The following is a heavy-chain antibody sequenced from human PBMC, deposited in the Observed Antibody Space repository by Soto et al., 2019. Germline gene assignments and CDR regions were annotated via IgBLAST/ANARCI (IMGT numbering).Heavy chain of an antibody. V-gene: IGHV4-59*01. CDR3: ARHFHYGDYPHYYYYMDV. CDR2: IYYSGST. J-gene: IGHJ6*03. Sequence: PSETLSLACTVSGGSISSYYWSWIRQPPGKGLEWIGYIYYSGSTNYNPSLKSRVTISVDTSKNQFSLKLSSVTAADTAVYYCARHFHYGDYPHYYYYMDVWGKGTTVTAP. CDR1: GGSISSYY. D-gene: IGHD4-17*01.